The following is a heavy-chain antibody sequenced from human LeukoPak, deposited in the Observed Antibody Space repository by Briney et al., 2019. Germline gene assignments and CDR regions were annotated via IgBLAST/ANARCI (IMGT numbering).Heavy chain of an antibody. CDR1: VGSLISYY. V-gene: IGHV4-59*01. CDR2: IYYRGST. D-gene: IGHD3-10*01. CDR3: ARGRDYYGSGRFDY. J-gene: IGHJ4*02. Sequence: PSETLSLTCTVSVGSLISYYWSWIRRPPGEGVEWIGYIYYRGSTNYNPSLQSRVTISVDTSKNQFSLKLSSVTAADTAVYYRARGRDYYGSGRFDYWGQGTLVTVSS.